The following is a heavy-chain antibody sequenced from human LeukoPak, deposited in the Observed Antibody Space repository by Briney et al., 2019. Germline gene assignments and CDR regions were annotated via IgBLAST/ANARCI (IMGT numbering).Heavy chain of an antibody. J-gene: IGHJ1*01. CDR3: AKADYYDSNTYRAQFFQH. CDR2: ISGSGIST. V-gene: IGHV3-23*01. D-gene: IGHD3-22*01. CDR1: GFTFSRYW. Sequence: GGSLRLSGAASGFTFSRYWMHWVRQTPGKGLEWVSVISGSGISTYNADSVKGRFTISRDNSKNTLYLQMNSLRAEDTAVYYCAKADYYDSNTYRAQFFQHWGQGTLVTVSS.